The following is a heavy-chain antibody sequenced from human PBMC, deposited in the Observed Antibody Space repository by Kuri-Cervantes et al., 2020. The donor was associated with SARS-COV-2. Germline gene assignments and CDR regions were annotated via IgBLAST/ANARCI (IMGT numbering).Heavy chain of an antibody. J-gene: IGHJ6*03. D-gene: IGHD2-15*01. CDR2: IIPILGIA. CDR1: GYTFTGYY. CDR3: ATVGYCSGGSCRPDLDYYYYMDV. Sequence: SVKVSCKASGYTFTGYYMHWVRQAPGQGLEWMGRIIPILGIANYAQKFQGRVTITADKSTSTAYMELSSLRSEDTAVYYCATVGYCSGGSCRPDLDYYYYMDVWGKGTTVTVSS. V-gene: IGHV1-69*02.